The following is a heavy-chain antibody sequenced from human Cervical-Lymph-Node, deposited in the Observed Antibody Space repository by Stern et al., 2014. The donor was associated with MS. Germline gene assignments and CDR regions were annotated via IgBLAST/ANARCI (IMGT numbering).Heavy chain of an antibody. Sequence: VQLLESGGGLVPPGGSLRLSCAASGFTLRDYYMSCIRQAPGKRLEWVSYISSSGGTIYYADAVKGRFTISRDNAKNPLYLQMNSLRAEDTAVYYCARDLRARLIAVGAFDIWGQGTMVTVSS. CDR3: ARDLRARLIAVGAFDI. J-gene: IGHJ3*02. V-gene: IGHV3-11*01. D-gene: IGHD6-19*01. CDR2: ISSSGGTI. CDR1: GFTLRDYY.